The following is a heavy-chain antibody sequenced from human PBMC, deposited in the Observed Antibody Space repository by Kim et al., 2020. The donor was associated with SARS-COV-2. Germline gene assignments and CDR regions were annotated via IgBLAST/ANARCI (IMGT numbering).Heavy chain of an antibody. J-gene: IGHJ2*01. CDR3: ARTSYWYFDL. CDR2: ITSSGQDK. Sequence: GGSLRLSCAASGFTFNSYNMNWVRQAPGKGLEWLSYITSSGQDKYHADSVKGRFTISRDNAKNSLYLQMNSLRAEDTAVYYCARTSYWYFDLWGRGTLVT. CDR1: GFTFNSYN. V-gene: IGHV3-48*03.